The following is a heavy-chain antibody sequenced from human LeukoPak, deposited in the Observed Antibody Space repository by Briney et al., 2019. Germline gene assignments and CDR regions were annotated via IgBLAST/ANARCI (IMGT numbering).Heavy chain of an antibody. Sequence: GESLKISCKASGYSFIDYWIGWLRQMPGKGLECMGSIYPGDSDTRYSPSFQGQVTISADKSISTAYLQWSSRKASDTAMYYCARGSYDILTGYPGEFDYWGQGTLVTVSS. CDR1: GYSFIDYW. CDR2: IYPGDSDT. J-gene: IGHJ4*02. V-gene: IGHV5-51*01. D-gene: IGHD3-9*01. CDR3: ARGSYDILTGYPGEFDY.